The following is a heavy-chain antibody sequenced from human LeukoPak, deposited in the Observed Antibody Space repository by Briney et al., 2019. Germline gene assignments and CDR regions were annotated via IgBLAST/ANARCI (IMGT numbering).Heavy chain of an antibody. J-gene: IGHJ4*02. D-gene: IGHD5-18*01. CDR3: ARGSAGYSYGFY. CDR1: GGSFSGYY. CDR2: INHSGST. Sequence: TSSETLSLTCAVYGGSFSGYYWSWIRQPPGKGLEWIGEINHSGSTNYNPSLKSRVTISVDTSKNQFSLKLSSVTAADTAVYYCARGSAGYSYGFYWGQGTLVTVSS. V-gene: IGHV4-34*01.